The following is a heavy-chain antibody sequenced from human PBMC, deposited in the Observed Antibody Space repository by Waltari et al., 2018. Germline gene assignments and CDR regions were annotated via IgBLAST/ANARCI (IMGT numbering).Heavy chain of an antibody. Sequence: LEWMGGIIPIFGTANYAQKFQGRVTITTDESTSTAYMELSSLRSEDTAVYYCARDLGYCSGGSCYYYYYMDVWGKGTTVTVSS. D-gene: IGHD2-15*01. V-gene: IGHV1-69*05. CDR3: ARDLGYCSGGSCYYYYYMDV. J-gene: IGHJ6*03. CDR2: IIPIFGTA.